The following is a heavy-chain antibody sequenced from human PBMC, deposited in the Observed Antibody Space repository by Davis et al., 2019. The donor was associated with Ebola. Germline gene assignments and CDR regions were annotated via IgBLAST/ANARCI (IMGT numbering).Heavy chain of an antibody. CDR1: GFTFSDYY. Sequence: GGSLRLSCAASGFTFSDYYMSWIRQAPGKGLEWVSFISGSATTVSYADSVRGRFTISRDNAKNTLYLQMNGLRVEDTAIYYCAKDNRNIWSEVWGQGTMVTVSS. V-gene: IGHV3-11*01. CDR3: AKDNRNIWSEV. CDR2: ISGSATTV. J-gene: IGHJ3*01. D-gene: IGHD2/OR15-2a*01.